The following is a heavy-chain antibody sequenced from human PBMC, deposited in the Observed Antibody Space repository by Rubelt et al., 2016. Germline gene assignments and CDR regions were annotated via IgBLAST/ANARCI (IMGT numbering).Heavy chain of an antibody. D-gene: IGHD2-8*01. Sequence: QVQLVQSGAEVKKPGASVKVSCKVSGYTLTELSMHWVRQAPGKGLEWMGGFDPEDGETIYAQKFQGRVTITRDTSASTAYMELSSLRSEDTAVYYCAAGVDYYFDYWGQGTLVTVSS. V-gene: IGHV1-24*01. CDR2: FDPEDGET. CDR3: AAGVDYYFDY. J-gene: IGHJ4*02. CDR1: GYTLTELS.